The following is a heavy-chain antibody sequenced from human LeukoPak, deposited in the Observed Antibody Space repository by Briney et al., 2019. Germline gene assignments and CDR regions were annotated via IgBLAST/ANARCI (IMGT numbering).Heavy chain of an antibody. D-gene: IGHD3-3*01. CDR3: ASRVWSGYYTYYFDY. CDR1: GFTFSSYW. J-gene: IGHJ4*02. V-gene: IGHV3-7*01. CDR2: IKQDGSEK. Sequence: GGSPRLSCAASGFTFSSYWMSWVRQAPGKGLEWVANIKQDGSEKYYVDSVKGRFTISRDNAKNSLYLQMNSLRAEDTAVYYCASRVWSGYYTYYFDYWGQGTLVTVSS.